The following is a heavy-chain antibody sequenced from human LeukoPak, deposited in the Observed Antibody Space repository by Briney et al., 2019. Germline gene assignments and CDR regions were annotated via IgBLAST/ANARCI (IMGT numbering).Heavy chain of an antibody. CDR3: ARDTMVYATNYYYYYMDV. CDR1: GYTFTGYY. Sequence: ASVKVSCKASGYTFTGYYMHWVRQAPGQGLEWMGLISPNSGGTNYAQKFEGRVTMTRDTSISTAYMELSRLRSDDTAVYYCARDTMVYATNYYYYYMDVWGKGTTVTVSS. CDR2: ISPNSGGT. D-gene: IGHD2-8*01. V-gene: IGHV1-2*02. J-gene: IGHJ6*03.